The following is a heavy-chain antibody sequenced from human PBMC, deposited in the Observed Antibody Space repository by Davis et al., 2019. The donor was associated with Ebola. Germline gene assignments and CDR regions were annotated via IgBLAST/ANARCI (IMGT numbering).Heavy chain of an antibody. CDR3: ASGPRERDGYNRGIDY. J-gene: IGHJ4*02. CDR2: ISGSGGST. CDR1: GFTFSSYA. Sequence: GESLKISCAASGFTFSSYAMSWVRQAPGKGLEWVSAISGSGGSTYYADSVKGRFTISRDNAKNSLYLQMNSLRAEDTAVYYCASGPRERDGYNRGIDYWGQGTLVTVSS. V-gene: IGHV3-23*01. D-gene: IGHD5-24*01.